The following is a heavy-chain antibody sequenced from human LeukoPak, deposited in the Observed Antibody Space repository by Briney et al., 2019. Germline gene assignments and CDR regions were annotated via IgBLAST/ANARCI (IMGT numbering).Heavy chain of an antibody. CDR2: IYTSGSN. Sequence: PSETLSLTYTVDGGSISSYYWRWIRQPAGKGLEWLGCIYTSGSNNYHPFFRAQSPMSVDTSKNQFSLKLSSVTAADTAVYYCARDCVRRSSRGTTHWFDPWGQGTLVTVSS. CDR3: ARDCVRRSSRGTTHWFDP. D-gene: IGHD3-10*02. V-gene: IGHV4-4*07. J-gene: IGHJ5*02. CDR1: GGSISSYY.